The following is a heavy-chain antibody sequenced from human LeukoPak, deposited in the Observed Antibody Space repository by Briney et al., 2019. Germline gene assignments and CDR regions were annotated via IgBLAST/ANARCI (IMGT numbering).Heavy chain of an antibody. J-gene: IGHJ6*02. D-gene: IGHD2-2*01. Sequence: GASVKVSCKASGYTFTSYGISWVRQAPGQGLEWMGWISAYNGNTNYAQKLQGRVTMTTDTSKSTAYMELRSLRSDDTAVYYCARDWPDIVVVPAAKAPSWSGYLQDYYYGMDVWGQGTTVTVSS. CDR2: ISAYNGNT. V-gene: IGHV1-18*01. CDR3: ARDWPDIVVVPAAKAPSWSGYLQDYYYGMDV. CDR1: GYTFTSYG.